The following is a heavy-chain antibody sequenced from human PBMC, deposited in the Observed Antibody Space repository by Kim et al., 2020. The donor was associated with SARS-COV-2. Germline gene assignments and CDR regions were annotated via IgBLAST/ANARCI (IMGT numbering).Heavy chain of an antibody. J-gene: IGHJ4*02. D-gene: IGHD5-18*01. CDR2: INAGNGNT. Sequence: ASVKVSCKASGYTFTSYAMHWVRQAPGQRLEWMGWINAGNGNTKYSQKFQGRVTITRDTSASTAYMELSSLRSEDTAVYYCARGGSGYSYGDPLDYWGQGTLVTVSS. CDR3: ARGGSGYSYGDPLDY. V-gene: IGHV1-3*01. CDR1: GYTFTSYA.